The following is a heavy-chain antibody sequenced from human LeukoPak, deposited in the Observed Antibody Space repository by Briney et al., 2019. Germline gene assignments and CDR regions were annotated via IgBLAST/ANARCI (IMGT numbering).Heavy chain of an antibody. Sequence: PGGSLRLSCAASGFTFSSSDMHWVRQAPGKGLEWVAFIRYDGSNKYYADSVKGRFTISRDNSKNTLYLQMDSLRPEDTAVYYCARSSTQYYYDSSGYTNWGQGTLVTVSS. V-gene: IGHV3-30*02. CDR3: ARSSTQYYYDSSGYTN. CDR2: IRYDGSNK. CDR1: GFTFSSSD. J-gene: IGHJ4*02. D-gene: IGHD3-22*01.